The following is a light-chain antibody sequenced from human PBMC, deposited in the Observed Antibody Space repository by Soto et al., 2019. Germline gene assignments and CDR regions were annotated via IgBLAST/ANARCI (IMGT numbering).Light chain of an antibody. CDR1: QSISGW. V-gene: IGKV1-5*03. Sequence: DIQMTQSPSTLSASVGDRVTITCPATQSISGWLAWYQQKPGKAPNLLIYQASSLESGVPSRFSGRGSETEFTLTINSLQPDDFATYYCQQYSSYPYTFGQGTKLEI. CDR3: QQYSSYPYT. CDR2: QAS. J-gene: IGKJ2*01.